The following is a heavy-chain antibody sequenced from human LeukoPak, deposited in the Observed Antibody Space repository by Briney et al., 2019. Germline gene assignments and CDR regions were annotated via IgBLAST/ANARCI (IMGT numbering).Heavy chain of an antibody. V-gene: IGHV4-34*01. D-gene: IGHD2-15*01. CDR2: INHSGST. CDR1: GGSFSGYY. CDR3: ARAQYGYCSGGSCSGYYYYYYGMDV. J-gene: IGHJ6*02. Sequence: SETLSLTCAVYGGSFSGYYWSWIRQPPGKGLEWIGEINHSGSTNYNPSLKSRVTISVDTSKNQFSLKLSSVTAADTAVYYCARAQYGYCSGGSCSGYYYYYYGMDVWGQGTTVTVSS.